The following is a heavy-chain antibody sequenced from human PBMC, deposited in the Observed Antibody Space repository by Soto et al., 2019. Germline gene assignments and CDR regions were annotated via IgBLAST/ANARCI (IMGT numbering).Heavy chain of an antibody. J-gene: IGHJ1*01. CDR3: ARDETTVVNPTAEYFQH. Sequence: EVQLVESGGGLVKPGGSLRLSCAASGFTFSSYSMNWVRQAPGKGLEWVSSISSSSSYIYYADSVKGRFTISRDNAKNSLYLQMNSLRAEDTAVYYCARDETTVVNPTAEYFQHWGQGTLVTVSS. CDR2: ISSSSSYI. CDR1: GFTFSSYS. V-gene: IGHV3-21*01. D-gene: IGHD4-17*01.